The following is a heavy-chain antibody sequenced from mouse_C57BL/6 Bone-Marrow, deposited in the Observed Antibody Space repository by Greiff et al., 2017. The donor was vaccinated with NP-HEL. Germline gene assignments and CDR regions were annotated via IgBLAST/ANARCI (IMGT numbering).Heavy chain of an antibody. J-gene: IGHJ2*01. V-gene: IGHV5-4*03. CDR2: ISDGGSYT. CDR3: ASLSGY. Sequence: EVKLMESGGGLVKPGGSLKLSCAASGFTFSSYAMSWVRQTPEKRLEWVATISDGGSYTYYTDNVKGRFTISRDNAKNNLYLQMNHLKSEYTAMYYCASLSGYWGQGTTLTVSS. CDR1: GFTFSSYA. D-gene: IGHD3-2*02.